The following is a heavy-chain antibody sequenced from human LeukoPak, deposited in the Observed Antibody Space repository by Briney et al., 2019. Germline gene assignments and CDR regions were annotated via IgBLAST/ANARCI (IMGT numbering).Heavy chain of an antibody. Sequence: ASVKVSCKASGYTFTSYWISWVRQMPGKGLEWMGRIDPSDSYTNYSPSFQGHVTISADKSISTAYLQWSSLKASDTAMYYCARHGGPNYDILTGYSRPYYGMDVWGKGTTVTVSS. CDR2: IDPSDSYT. D-gene: IGHD3-9*01. CDR1: GYTFTSYW. V-gene: IGHV5-10-1*01. J-gene: IGHJ6*04. CDR3: ARHGGPNYDILTGYSRPYYGMDV.